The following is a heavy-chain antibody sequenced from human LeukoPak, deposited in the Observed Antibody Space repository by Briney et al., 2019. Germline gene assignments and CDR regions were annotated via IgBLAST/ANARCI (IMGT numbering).Heavy chain of an antibody. CDR3: AKEIYDASAYLYFDY. D-gene: IGHD3-22*01. CDR1: GGSISTYD. Sequence: SETLSLTCTVSGGSISTYDWSWIRQPAGKGLEWVGRWRPSGNNKYNPSLNSRPTMSVDTSKNQLSLKLTSVTAADTAVYYCAKEIYDASAYLYFDYWGQGSLVTVSS. V-gene: IGHV4-4*07. J-gene: IGHJ4*02. CDR2: WRPSGNN.